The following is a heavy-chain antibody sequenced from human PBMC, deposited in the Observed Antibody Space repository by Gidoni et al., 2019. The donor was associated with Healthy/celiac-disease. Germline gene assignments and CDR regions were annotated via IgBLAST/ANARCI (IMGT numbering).Heavy chain of an antibody. V-gene: IGHV4-34*01. CDR1: GGSFSGYY. D-gene: IGHD2-2*01. J-gene: IGHJ6*02. Sequence: QVQLQQWGAGLLKPSETLSLTCAVYGGSFSGYYWSWIRQPPGKGLEWIGEINHSGSTNYNPSLKSRVTISVDTSKNQFSLKLSSVTAADTAVYYCARHCSSTSCYGAEGYYYYGMDVWGQGTTVTVSS. CDR2: INHSGST. CDR3: ARHCSSTSCYGAEGYYYYGMDV.